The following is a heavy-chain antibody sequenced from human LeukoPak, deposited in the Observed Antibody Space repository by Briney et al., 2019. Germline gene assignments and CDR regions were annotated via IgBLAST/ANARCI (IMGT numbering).Heavy chain of an antibody. D-gene: IGHD2-8*01. CDR1: GFTFSSYW. Sequence: PGGSLRLSCAASGFTFSSYWMHWVRQAPGKGLVWVSRINSDGSITSYADSVKGRFTISRDNAKNSLYLQMNSLRPEDTALYYCSTDPRLLMYWGHGTLVTVSS. V-gene: IGHV3-74*01. CDR2: INSDGSIT. J-gene: IGHJ4*01. CDR3: STDPRLLMY.